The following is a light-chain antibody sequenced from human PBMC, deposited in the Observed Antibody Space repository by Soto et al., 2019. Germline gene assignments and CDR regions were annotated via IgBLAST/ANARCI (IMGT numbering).Light chain of an antibody. J-gene: IGKJ2*01. CDR3: QQYHNWPPQYT. V-gene: IGKV3-15*01. CDR2: GAS. CDR1: QTIASN. Sequence: EIVMTQSPASLSVSPGDGATLSCRASQTIASNLAWYQQKPGQGPRLLIHGASTRPAGVPARFSGSGSGTDFALTISGLQSEDFAVYYCQQYHNWPPQYTFGQGTKLQIK.